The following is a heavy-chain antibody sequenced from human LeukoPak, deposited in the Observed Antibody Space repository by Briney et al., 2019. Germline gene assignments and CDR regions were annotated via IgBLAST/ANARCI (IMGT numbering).Heavy chain of an antibody. J-gene: IGHJ4*02. V-gene: IGHV3-53*04. CDR3: ARDSNYYDSSGYDY. CDR2: IYSGGST. D-gene: IGHD3-22*01. Sequence: GGSLRLSCAASGFTVSSNYMSWVRQAPGKGLEWVSVIYSGGSTYYADSVKGRFTISRHNSKNTLYLQMNSLRAEDTAVYYCARDSNYYDSSGYDYWGQGTLVTVSS. CDR1: GFTVSSNY.